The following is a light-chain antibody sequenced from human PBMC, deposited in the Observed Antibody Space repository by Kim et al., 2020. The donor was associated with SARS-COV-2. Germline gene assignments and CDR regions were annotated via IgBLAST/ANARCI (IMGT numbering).Light chain of an antibody. CDR1: RRDVGDYNR. CDR3: SSYTSTTTSV. CDR2: EIS. J-gene: IGLJ1*01. Sequence: QSALTQPPSVSGSLGQSVTISCTGTRRDVGDYNRVSWYHQPTGTAPKLIVYEISNRPSGVPDRFSGSKSDNTASLTISGLQAEDEGDYYCSSYTSTTTSVFGTGTKVTVL. V-gene: IGLV2-18*02.